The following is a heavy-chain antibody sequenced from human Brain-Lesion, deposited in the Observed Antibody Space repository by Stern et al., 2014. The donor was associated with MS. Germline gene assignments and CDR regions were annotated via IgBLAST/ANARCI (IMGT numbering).Heavy chain of an antibody. D-gene: IGHD1-26*01. Sequence: QVQLQQSGPGLVKPSETLSLTCTVSGGSISSSTYYWAWIRQPPGKGLEWIGNIYYSGFTYYNPSLKSRVTISLYISKNQFPLKLSSVTAADTAIYYCARHDSVPRPSQLYSARDRGPGYFDYWGQGTLVTVSS. CDR1: GGSISSSTYY. CDR2: IYYSGFT. J-gene: IGHJ4*02. V-gene: IGHV4-39*01. CDR3: ARHDSVPRPSQLYSARDRGPGYFDY.